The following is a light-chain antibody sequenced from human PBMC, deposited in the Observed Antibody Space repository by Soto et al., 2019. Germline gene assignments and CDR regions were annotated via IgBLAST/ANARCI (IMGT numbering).Light chain of an antibody. Sequence: DIQLTQSPSFLSASIGDSVTITCRASQAISTYLAWYQQKPGKAPNLLVYAASTLHSGVPSRFSGSGSATEFTLTITRLQPKDFATHYCQQFHTYLHTFGGGTKVQVK. V-gene: IGKV1-9*01. J-gene: IGKJ4*02. CDR3: QQFHTYLHT. CDR2: AAS. CDR1: QAISTY.